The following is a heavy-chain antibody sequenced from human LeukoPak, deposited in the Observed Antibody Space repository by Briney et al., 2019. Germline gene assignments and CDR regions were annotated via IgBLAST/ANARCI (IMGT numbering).Heavy chain of an antibody. CDR2: ISSSGSTI. CDR3: ARDGYSYGYYYYYGMDV. Sequence: PGGSLRLSCAASGFTFSDYYMSWIRQAPGRGLEWVSYISSSGSTIYYADSVKGRFTISRDNAKNSLYLQMNSLRAEDTAVYYCARDGYSYGYYYYYGMDVWGQGTTVTVSS. V-gene: IGHV3-11*01. CDR1: GFTFSDYY. D-gene: IGHD5-18*01. J-gene: IGHJ6*02.